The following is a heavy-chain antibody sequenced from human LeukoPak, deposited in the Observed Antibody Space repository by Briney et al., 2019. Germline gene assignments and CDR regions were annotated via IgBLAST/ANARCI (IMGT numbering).Heavy chain of an antibody. CDR1: GYSFISHW. Sequence: GESLKISCKGSGYSFISHWIGWVRQVPGKGLEWMGIIYPGDSDTRYSPAFEGQVTMSVDKSITTAILQWSSLKASDTAMYYCARSYCRTTSCSDAFDVWGQGTMVTVSS. CDR2: IYPGDSDT. V-gene: IGHV5-51*01. J-gene: IGHJ3*01. CDR3: ARSYCRTTSCSDAFDV. D-gene: IGHD2-2*01.